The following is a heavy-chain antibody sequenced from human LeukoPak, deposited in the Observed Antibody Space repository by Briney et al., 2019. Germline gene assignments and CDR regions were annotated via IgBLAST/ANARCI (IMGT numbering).Heavy chain of an antibody. J-gene: IGHJ3*02. CDR1: GFTFDDYA. D-gene: IGHD3-16*02. V-gene: IGHV3-9*01. CDR3: AKVFYRDYVWGSYRYSTAFDI. CDR2: ISWNSGSI. Sequence: GGSLRLSCAASGFTFDDYAMHWVRQAPGKGLEWVSGISWNSGSIGYADSVKGRFTISRDNAKNSLYLQMNSLRAEDTALYYCAKVFYRDYVWGSYRYSTAFDIWGQGTMVTVSS.